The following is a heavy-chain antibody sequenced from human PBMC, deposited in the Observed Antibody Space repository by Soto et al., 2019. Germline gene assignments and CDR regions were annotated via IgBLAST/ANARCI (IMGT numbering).Heavy chain of an antibody. J-gene: IGHJ6*02. D-gene: IGHD3-3*01. Sequence: SETLSLTCTVSGDSISSYYWSWIRQPAGKGLEWIGRIYTSGSTNYNPSLKSRVTMSVDTSKNQFSLKLSSVTAADTAVYYCARELYDFWSGTPSYGMDVWGQGTTVTVSS. CDR3: ARELYDFWSGTPSYGMDV. CDR1: GDSISSYY. V-gene: IGHV4-4*07. CDR2: IYTSGST.